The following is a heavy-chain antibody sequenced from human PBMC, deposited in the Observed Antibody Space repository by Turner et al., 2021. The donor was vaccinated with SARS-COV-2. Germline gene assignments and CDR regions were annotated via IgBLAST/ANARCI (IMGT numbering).Heavy chain of an antibody. Sequence: EVQLVETGGGLIQPGGSLILSCAASGFTVSSNYMSWVRQAPGKGLEWVSVIYSGGSTYYADSVKGRFTISRDNSKNTLYLQMNSLRAEDTAVYYCARDYGDFYFDYWGQGTLVTVSS. CDR2: IYSGGST. CDR3: ARDYGDFYFDY. V-gene: IGHV3-53*02. CDR1: GFTVSSNY. J-gene: IGHJ4*02. D-gene: IGHD4-17*01.